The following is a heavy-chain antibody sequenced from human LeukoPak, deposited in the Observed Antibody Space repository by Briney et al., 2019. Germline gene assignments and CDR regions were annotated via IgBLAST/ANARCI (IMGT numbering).Heavy chain of an antibody. J-gene: IGHJ6*03. Sequence: ASVKVSCKASGYTFTGYYMHWVRQAPGQGLEWMGWINPNSGGTNYAQKFQGRVTMTRDTSISTAYMELSRLRSDDTAVYYCARDPRITMLAGYRSGMGMDVWGKGTTVTVSS. CDR3: ARDPRITMLAGYRSGMGMDV. V-gene: IGHV1-2*02. CDR2: INPNSGGT. CDR1: GYTFTGYY. D-gene: IGHD6-25*01.